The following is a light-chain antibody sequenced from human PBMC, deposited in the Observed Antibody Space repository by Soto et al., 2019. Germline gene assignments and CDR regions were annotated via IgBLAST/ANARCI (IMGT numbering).Light chain of an antibody. CDR3: SSSATSNTVV. V-gene: IGLV2-14*03. Sequence: QSALTQPASVSGSPGQSIAISCTGTSSDVGGYNNVSWYQQHPGKAPKLMIYDVFYRPSGVSNRFSASKSGNTASLTISGLQADDEADYYCSSSATSNTVVFGGGTKVTVL. CDR2: DVF. J-gene: IGLJ2*01. CDR1: SSDVGGYNN.